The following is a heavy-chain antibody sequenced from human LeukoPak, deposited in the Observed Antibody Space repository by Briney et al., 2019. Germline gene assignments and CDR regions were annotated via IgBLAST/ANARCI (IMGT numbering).Heavy chain of an antibody. CDR3: ARGPGYHEWDY. V-gene: IGHV3-21*01. J-gene: IGHJ4*02. D-gene: IGHD5-18*01. Sequence: GGSLRLSSAASGFTFSIYSINWVRQAPGKGLEWVSSFTSSGYIYYADSVKGRFTISRDNAKNSLYLQMNSLRDEDTAVYYCARGPGYHEWDYWGQGTLVTVSS. CDR2: FTSSGYI. CDR1: GFTFSIYS.